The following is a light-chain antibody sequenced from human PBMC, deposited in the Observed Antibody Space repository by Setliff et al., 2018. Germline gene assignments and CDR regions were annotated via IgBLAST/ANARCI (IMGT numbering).Light chain of an antibody. J-gene: IGLJ1*01. Sequence: QSVLTQPPSVSGAPGQRVTISCTGNSSNIGAGYEVHWYQHLPGTAPKLLIYSNNFRPSGVPDRFSGSKSGTSASLAITGLQSEDEADYYCQSYGGGLNGYVFGTGTKVTVL. V-gene: IGLV1-40*01. CDR1: SSNIGAGYE. CDR3: QSYGGGLNGYV. CDR2: SNN.